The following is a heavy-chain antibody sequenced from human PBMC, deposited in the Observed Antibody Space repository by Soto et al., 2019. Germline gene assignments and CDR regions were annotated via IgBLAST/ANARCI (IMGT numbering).Heavy chain of an antibody. D-gene: IGHD5-12*01. J-gene: IGHJ6*02. Sequence: QVQLVQSGAEVKKPGSSVKVSCKASGGTFSSYAISWVRQAPGQGLEWMGGIIPIFGTANYAQKFQGRVPITKDEATSTAYMELSSLRSEDTAVYYGAREGVATIIGDYYYYDMDVLGQGTTVTVSS. CDR3: AREGVATIIGDYYYYDMDV. CDR2: IIPIFGTA. CDR1: GGTFSSYA. V-gene: IGHV1-69*19.